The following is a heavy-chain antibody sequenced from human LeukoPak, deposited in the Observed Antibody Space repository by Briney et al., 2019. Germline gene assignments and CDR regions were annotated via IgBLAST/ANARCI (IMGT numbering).Heavy chain of an antibody. D-gene: IGHD3-22*01. J-gene: IGHJ3*01. CDR2: ILPGDSDA. V-gene: IGHV5-51*01. CDR1: GYIFTNYY. Sequence: GESLQISCKASGYIFTNYYIAWVRPLPGKGLECVGMILPGDSDARYSPSFRGQVTISADRSTNSVYLQWSSLRASDSALFYCARQGAGASHYDETGLPRGAFDVWGQGTVVSVAS. CDR3: ARQGAGASHYDETGLPRGAFDV.